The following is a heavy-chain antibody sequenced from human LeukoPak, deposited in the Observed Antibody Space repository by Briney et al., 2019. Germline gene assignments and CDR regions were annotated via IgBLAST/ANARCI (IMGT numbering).Heavy chain of an antibody. V-gene: IGHV1-3*01. CDR3: AREYRYCSGGSCVAGY. J-gene: IGHJ4*02. CDR2: INAGNGNT. D-gene: IGHD2-15*01. CDR1: GYTFTSYA. Sequence: GASVKVSCKASGYTFTSYAMHWVRQAPGQRLEWMGWINAGNGNTKYSQKFQGRVTITRDTSASTAYMELSSLRSEDTAVYYCAREYRYCSGGSCVAGYWGQGTLVTVSS.